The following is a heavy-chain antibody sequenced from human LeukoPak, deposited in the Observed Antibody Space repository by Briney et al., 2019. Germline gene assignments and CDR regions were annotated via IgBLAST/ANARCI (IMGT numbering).Heavy chain of an antibody. J-gene: IGHJ6*02. D-gene: IGHD3-22*01. CDR3: ARSGFRDYYFAMDV. CDR2: ISQSGNI. CDR1: GDSISSGGYS. V-gene: IGHV4-30-2*01. Sequence: PSQTLSLTCTVSGDSISSGGYSWSWIRQPPGKGLEWIGYIYHIGYISQSGNIYQNPSLKSRVTISLDTSRNQFSLKLSSVTAADTAVYYCARSGFRDYYFAMDVWGQGTTVTVSS.